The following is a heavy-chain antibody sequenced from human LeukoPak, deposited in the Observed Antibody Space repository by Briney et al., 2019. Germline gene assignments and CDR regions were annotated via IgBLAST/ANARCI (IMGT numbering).Heavy chain of an antibody. CDR1: RFTFTNYS. CDR2: ISSLSNYI. CDR3: ARGGENSGFDY. Sequence: GGSLRLSCAPSRFTFTNYSMNWVRQAPGKGLEWVSSISSLSNYIYYEDSVKGRFTIPRDNAKNSLYLQMNSLRAEDTALYYCARGGENSGFDYWGQGTLVIVSS. D-gene: IGHD6-19*01. V-gene: IGHV3-21*01. J-gene: IGHJ4*02.